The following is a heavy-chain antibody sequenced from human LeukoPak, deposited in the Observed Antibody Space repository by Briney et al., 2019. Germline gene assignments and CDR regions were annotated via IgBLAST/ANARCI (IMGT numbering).Heavy chain of an antibody. CDR3: AKDNREGSLLWFGEPHDYYMDV. Sequence: PGGSLRLSCAASGFTFSSYGMHWVRQAPGKGLEWVAVISYDGSNKYYADSVKGRFTISRDNSKNTLYLQMNSLRAEDTAVYYCAKDNREGSLLWFGEPHDYYMDVWGKGTTVTVSS. CDR2: ISYDGSNK. D-gene: IGHD3-10*01. CDR1: GFTFSSYG. J-gene: IGHJ6*03. V-gene: IGHV3-30*18.